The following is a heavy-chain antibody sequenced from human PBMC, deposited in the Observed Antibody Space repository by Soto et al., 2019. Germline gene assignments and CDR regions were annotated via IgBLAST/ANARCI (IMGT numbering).Heavy chain of an antibody. Sequence: QVQLVQSGAEVKKPGSSVKVSCKASGGTFSSYAISWVRQAPGQGLEWMGGIIPIFGTANYAQKFQGRVTITADESTSTAYMELSSLRSEDTAVYYCAREEGGSIVLVPAGNRWFDPWGQGTLVTVSS. J-gene: IGHJ5*02. CDR3: AREEGGSIVLVPAGNRWFDP. CDR1: GGTFSSYA. CDR2: IIPIFGTA. V-gene: IGHV1-69*12. D-gene: IGHD2-2*01.